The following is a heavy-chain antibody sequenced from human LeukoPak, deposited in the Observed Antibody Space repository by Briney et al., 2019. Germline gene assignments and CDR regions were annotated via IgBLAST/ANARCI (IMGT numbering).Heavy chain of an antibody. D-gene: IGHD3-22*01. CDR3: AKTPYYCDSSGYTED. CDR1: GYTLTELS. Sequence: ASVKVSCKVSGYTLTELSMHWVRQAPGKGLEWMGGFDPEDGETIYAQKFQGRVTMTEDTSTDTAYMELSSLRSEDTAVYYCAKTPYYCDSSGYTEDWGQGTLVTVSS. J-gene: IGHJ4*02. V-gene: IGHV1-24*01. CDR2: FDPEDGET.